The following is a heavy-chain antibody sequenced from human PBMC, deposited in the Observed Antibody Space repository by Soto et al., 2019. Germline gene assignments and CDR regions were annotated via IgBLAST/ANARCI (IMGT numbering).Heavy chain of an antibody. V-gene: IGHV1-18*01. CDR2: ISTYTGET. Sequence: QVQLEQSGPEVKKPGASVRVSCKASGYNYIMYGISWVRQAPGQGLEWLGWISTYTGETNYAEDLQDRLTMTTDISTSTAYMELGSLKSDGTAVYYCARDPGGATGFDPWCQGTLVTVSS. J-gene: IGHJ5*02. CDR3: ARDPGGATGFDP. CDR1: GYNYIMYG. D-gene: IGHD1-1*01.